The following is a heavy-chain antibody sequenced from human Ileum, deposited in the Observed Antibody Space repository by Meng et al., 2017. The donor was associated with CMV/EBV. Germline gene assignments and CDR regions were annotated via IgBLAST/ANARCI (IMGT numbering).Heavy chain of an antibody. J-gene: IGHJ4*02. D-gene: IGHD3-22*01. CDR1: GFTFSSYS. Sequence: GESLKISCAASGFTFSSYSMNWVRQAPGKGLEWGSSISSSSSYIYYADSVKGRFTNSRDNAKKSLYLQMNSLRAEDTAVYYCARDLSSGYLLGKTLGYWGQGTLVTVSS. V-gene: IGHV3-21*01. CDR2: ISSSSSYI. CDR3: ARDLSSGYLLGKTLGY.